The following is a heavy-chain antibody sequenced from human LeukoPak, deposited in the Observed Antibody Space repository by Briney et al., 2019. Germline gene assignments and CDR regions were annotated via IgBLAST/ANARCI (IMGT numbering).Heavy chain of an antibody. Sequence: PSETLSLTCTVSGGSISSGGHYWSWIRQHPGKGLEWIGYIYYSGSTYYNPSLKSRVTISVDTSKNQFSLKLSSVTAADTAVYYCARAQGGPGPFEDWGQGTLVTVSS. CDR3: ARAQGGPGPFED. D-gene: IGHD3-10*01. CDR2: IYYSGST. V-gene: IGHV4-31*03. J-gene: IGHJ4*02. CDR1: GGSISSGGHY.